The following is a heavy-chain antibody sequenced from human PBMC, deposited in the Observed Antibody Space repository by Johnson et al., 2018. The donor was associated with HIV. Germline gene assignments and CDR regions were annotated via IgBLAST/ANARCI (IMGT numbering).Heavy chain of an antibody. Sequence: QVQLVESGGGVVQPGRSLSLSCAASGFTFSSYAMHWVRQAPGKGLEWVSVIYSGGSTYHADSVRGRFTISRDNSKNTLYLQMNSLKVEDTAVYYCARDLIVGATRGGAFDIWGQGTMVTVSS. D-gene: IGHD1-26*01. CDR2: IYSGGST. J-gene: IGHJ3*02. CDR1: GFTFSSYA. V-gene: IGHV3-NL1*01. CDR3: ARDLIVGATRGGAFDI.